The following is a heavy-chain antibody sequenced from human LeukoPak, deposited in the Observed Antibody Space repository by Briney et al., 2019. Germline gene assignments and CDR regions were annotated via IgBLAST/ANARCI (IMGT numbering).Heavy chain of an antibody. CDR1: GFTFSGSA. J-gene: IGHJ4*02. D-gene: IGHD6-19*01. CDR3: TGSISPGYSSGWYFGEFDY. V-gene: IGHV3-73*01. CDR2: IRSKANSYAT. Sequence: GGSLRLSCAASGFTFSGSAMHWVRQASGKGLEWVGRIRSKANSYATAYAASVKGRFTISRDDSKNTAYLQMNSLKTEDTAVYYCTGSISPGYSSGWYFGEFDYWGQGTLVTVSS.